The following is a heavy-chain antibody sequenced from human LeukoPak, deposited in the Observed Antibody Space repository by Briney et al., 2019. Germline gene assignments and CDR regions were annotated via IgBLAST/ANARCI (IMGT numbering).Heavy chain of an antibody. J-gene: IGHJ4*02. CDR3: AKSGGYGLIDY. Sequence: SETLSLTCAVSGASVSGSNYYWGWIRQPPGKGLEWIGNIYSSGSTYYNASLQSRVTISIDTSKNQFFLRLNSVTAADTAMYYCAKSGGYGLIDYWGQGTRVTVSS. D-gene: IGHD1-26*01. CDR2: IYSSGST. V-gene: IGHV4-39*01. CDR1: GASVSGSNYY.